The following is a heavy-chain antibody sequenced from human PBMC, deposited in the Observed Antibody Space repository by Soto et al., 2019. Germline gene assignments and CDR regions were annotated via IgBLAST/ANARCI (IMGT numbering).Heavy chain of an antibody. CDR3: ARSGAYYYGSGSYPTGPNYYFDY. CDR2: ISYDGSNK. CDR1: GFTFSSYA. V-gene: IGHV3-30-3*01. Sequence: PGGSMRLSCAASGFTFSSYAMHWVRQAPGKGLEWVAVISYDGSNKYYADSVKGRFTISRDNSKNTLYLQMNSLRAEDTAVYYCARSGAYYYGSGSYPTGPNYYFDYWGQGTLVTVSS. D-gene: IGHD3-10*01. J-gene: IGHJ4*02.